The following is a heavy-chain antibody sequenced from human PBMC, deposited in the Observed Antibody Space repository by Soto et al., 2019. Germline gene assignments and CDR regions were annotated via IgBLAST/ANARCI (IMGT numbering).Heavy chain of an antibody. CDR3: TREGGGYRTGFDY. Sequence: GGSLRLSCTASGFTFGDYAMSWFRQAPGKGLEWVGFIRSKAYGGTTEYAASVKGRFTISRDDSKSIAYLQMNSLKTEDTAVYYCTREGGGYRTGFDYWGQGTLVTVSS. J-gene: IGHJ4*02. V-gene: IGHV3-49*03. CDR1: GFTFGDYA. D-gene: IGHD5-12*01. CDR2: IRSKAYGGTT.